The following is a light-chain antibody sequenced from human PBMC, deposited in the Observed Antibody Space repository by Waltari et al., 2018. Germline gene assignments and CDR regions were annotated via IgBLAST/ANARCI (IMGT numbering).Light chain of an antibody. Sequence: DIQMTQSPSFLSASVGIRVTITCRASQSISSYLNWYQQKPGKAPKLLIYAASSLQIGVPSRFSGSGSGTDFTLTLSRLQTEDFATYHRQQSYSTPRPFGQGNKVELK. J-gene: IGKJ1*01. CDR2: AAS. V-gene: IGKV1-39*01. CDR3: QQSYSTPRP. CDR1: QSISSY.